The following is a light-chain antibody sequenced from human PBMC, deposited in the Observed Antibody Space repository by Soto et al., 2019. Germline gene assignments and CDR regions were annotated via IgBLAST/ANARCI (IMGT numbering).Light chain of an antibody. CDR2: DVS. CDR3: SSYSTSNTLVL. J-gene: IGLJ3*02. V-gene: IGLV2-14*03. CDR1: NSDIGGYDS. Sequence: QSVLTQPASVSGSPGQTIIISCTGSNSDIGGYDSVSWYQQHPGRAPKLILFDVSHRPSKAPVRFSGSKSGNTASLTISGLQTEAEADYYCSSYSTSNTLVLFGGGTKLTVL.